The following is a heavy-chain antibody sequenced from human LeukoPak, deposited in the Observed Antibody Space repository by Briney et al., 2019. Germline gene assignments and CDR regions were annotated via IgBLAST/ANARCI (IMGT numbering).Heavy chain of an antibody. J-gene: IGHJ4*02. Sequence: GGSLRLSCVVSGFTLSSRWMMWVRQAPGEGLEWMTNINRDGSEKNYVDSVKGRFTITRDNAENSLYLQMNSLKVEDSSVYYCATYDSWSGYNIAYWGQGTLVTVSS. CDR3: ATYDSWSGYNIAY. D-gene: IGHD3-3*01. CDR2: INRDGSEK. V-gene: IGHV3-7*03. CDR1: GFTLSSRW.